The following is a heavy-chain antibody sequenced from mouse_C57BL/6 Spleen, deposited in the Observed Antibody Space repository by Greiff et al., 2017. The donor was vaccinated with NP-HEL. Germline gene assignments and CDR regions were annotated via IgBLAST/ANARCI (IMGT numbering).Heavy chain of an antibody. J-gene: IGHJ2*01. CDR2: FYPGSGSI. D-gene: IGHD1-1*01. V-gene: IGHV1-62-2*01. Sequence: QVHVKQSGAELVKPGASVKLSCKASGYTFTEYTIHWVKQRSGQGLEWIGWFYPGSGSIKYNEKFKDKATLTADKSSSTVYMELSRLTSEDSAVYFCARHEEVLYGSSLYYFDYWGQGTTLTVSS. CDR1: GYTFTEYT. CDR3: ARHEEVLYGSSLYYFDY.